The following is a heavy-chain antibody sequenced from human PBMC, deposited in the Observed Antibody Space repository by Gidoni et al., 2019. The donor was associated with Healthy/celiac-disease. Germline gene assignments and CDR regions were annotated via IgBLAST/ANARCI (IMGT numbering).Heavy chain of an antibody. CDR3: AKDLAYCGGDCYPHVSDY. D-gene: IGHD2-21*02. V-gene: IGHV3-23*01. J-gene: IGHJ4*02. CDR1: GLTFSSYA. CDR2: ISGSGGST. Sequence: EVQLLESGGGLVQPGGSLRLSCAASGLTFSSYAMSWVRQAPGKGLEWVSAISGSGGSTYYADSVKGRFTISRDNSKNTLYLQMNSLRAEDTAVYYCAKDLAYCGGDCYPHVSDYWGQGTLVTVPS.